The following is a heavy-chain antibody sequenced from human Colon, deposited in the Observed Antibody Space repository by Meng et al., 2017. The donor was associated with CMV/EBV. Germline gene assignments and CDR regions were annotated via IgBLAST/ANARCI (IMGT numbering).Heavy chain of an antibody. D-gene: IGHD2-21*02. J-gene: IGHJ6*02. V-gene: IGHV3-49*02. Sequence: GESLKISCTTSGFTFRNYAISWVRQAPGKGLEWVGFIRNTTYGGTTEHAASVKGRFSISRDDSKSIAYLQMNSLKTEDMAVYFCGDLGWALGLDVWGQGTTVTVSS. CDR2: IRNTTYGGTT. CDR1: GFTFRNYA. CDR3: GDLGWALGLDV.